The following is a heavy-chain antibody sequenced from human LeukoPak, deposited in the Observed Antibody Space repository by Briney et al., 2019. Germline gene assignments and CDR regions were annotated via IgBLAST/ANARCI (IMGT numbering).Heavy chain of an antibody. CDR3: ARDRATTVTTWAEIDY. D-gene: IGHD4-17*01. V-gene: IGHV1-18*01. J-gene: IGHJ4*02. Sequence: GASVKVSCKASGYTFTSYGISWVRQAPGQGLEWMGSISAYNGNTNYAQKLQGRVTMTTDTSTSTAYMELRSLRSDDTAVYYCARDRATTVTTWAEIDYWGQGTLVTVSS. CDR2: ISAYNGNT. CDR1: GYTFTSYG.